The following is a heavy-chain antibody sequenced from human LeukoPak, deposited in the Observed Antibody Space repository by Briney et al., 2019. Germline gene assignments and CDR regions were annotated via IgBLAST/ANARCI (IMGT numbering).Heavy chain of an antibody. CDR1: GFTFSTYG. CDR2: ISYDGSNE. CDR3: ARGGPAAMGMSNFDY. V-gene: IGHV3-30*03. D-gene: IGHD2-2*01. Sequence: GGSLRLSCAASGFTFSTYGMHWVRQAPGKGLEWVAVISYDGSNEYYGDSVKGRFTISRDTSKNTLYLQMNSLRAEDTAVYYCARGGPAAMGMSNFDYWGQGTLVTVSS. J-gene: IGHJ4*02.